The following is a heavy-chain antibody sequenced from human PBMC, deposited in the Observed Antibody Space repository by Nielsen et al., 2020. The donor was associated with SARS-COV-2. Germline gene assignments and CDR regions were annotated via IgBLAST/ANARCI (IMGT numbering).Heavy chain of an antibody. J-gene: IGHJ4*02. Sequence: ASVKVSCKASGGTFSSYAISWVRQAPGQGLEWMGGIIAGNGNTRYSQKFQGRVTITRDTSASTAYMELSSLRSEDTAVYYCARHLRGYIDYWGQGTLVTVSS. V-gene: IGHV1-3*01. CDR2: IIAGNGNT. CDR3: ARHLRGYIDY. CDR1: GGTFSSYA.